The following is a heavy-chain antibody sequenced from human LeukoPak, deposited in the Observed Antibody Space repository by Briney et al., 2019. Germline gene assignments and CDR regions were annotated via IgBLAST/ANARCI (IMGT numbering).Heavy chain of an antibody. CDR3: ARKDEQQLSY. CDR2: IKQDGRGK. D-gene: IGHD6-13*01. J-gene: IGHJ4*02. Sequence: GGSLRLSCAASGFTFNTYWMHWVRQAPGKGLEWVANIKQDGRGKYYADAVKGRFTISRDNAKNSLYLQMNSLRAEDTAVYYCARKDEQQLSYWGQGTLVTVSS. CDR1: GFTFNTYW. V-gene: IGHV3-7*01.